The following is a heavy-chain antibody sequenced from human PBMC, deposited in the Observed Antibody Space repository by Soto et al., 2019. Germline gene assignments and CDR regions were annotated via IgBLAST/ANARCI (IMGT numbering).Heavy chain of an antibody. CDR1: GASVDSGGYS. Sequence: SETLSLTCAVSGASVDSGGYSWSWIRQPPGKGLEWIGYIYYSGSTNYNPSLKSRVTISVDTSKNQFSLKLSSVTAADTAVYYCARTLYSYGPRFDYWGQGTLVTVSS. J-gene: IGHJ4*02. V-gene: IGHV4-61*08. CDR2: IYYSGST. CDR3: ARTLYSYGPRFDY. D-gene: IGHD5-18*01.